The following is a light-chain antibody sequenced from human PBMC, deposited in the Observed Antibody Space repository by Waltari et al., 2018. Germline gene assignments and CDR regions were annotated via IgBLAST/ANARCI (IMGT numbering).Light chain of an antibody. V-gene: IGLV3-25*03. J-gene: IGLJ2*01. CDR1: ALPKQY. CDR2: KDT. Sequence: YELTQPPSVSVSPGQTARIACSGDALPKQYAYWYQQKPGQAPVALLYKDTVRSSAIPRRFSGSSSEKTITLTISGVQAEDEGYYYCQSAERSGSQGVFGGGTRLTVL. CDR3: QSAERSGSQGV.